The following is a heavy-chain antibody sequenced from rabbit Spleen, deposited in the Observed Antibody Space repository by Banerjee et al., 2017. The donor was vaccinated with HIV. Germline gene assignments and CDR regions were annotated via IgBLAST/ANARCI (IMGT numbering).Heavy chain of an antibody. Sequence: QEQLVESGGDLVKPEGSLTLSCTASGSDFSSSYWICWVRQAPGKGPEWIACIYAGGSDGTYYASWAKGRFTISKTSSTTVTLQINSLTAADTATYFCARTWGGSVVPWSYFNLWGQGTLVTVS. CDR1: GSDFSSSYW. D-gene: IGHD3-1*01. J-gene: IGHJ4*01. CDR3: ARTWGGSVVPWSYFNL. CDR2: IYAGGSDGT. V-gene: IGHV1S45*01.